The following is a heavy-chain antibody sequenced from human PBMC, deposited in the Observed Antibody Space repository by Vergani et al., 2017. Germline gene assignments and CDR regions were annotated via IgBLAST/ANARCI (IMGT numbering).Heavy chain of an antibody. Sequence: QVQLVESGGGVVQPGRSLRLSCAASGFTFNQYGMHWVRQAPGKGLEWVAVTWYDGNNKQYADSVKGRFTISRDNSESTMYLQMNSLRDEDTGVYYCARDLQLLYNRFDPWGQGTLVTVSS. J-gene: IGHJ5*02. CDR2: TWYDGNNK. D-gene: IGHD1-14*01. V-gene: IGHV3-33*01. CDR1: GFTFNQYG. CDR3: ARDLQLLYNRFDP.